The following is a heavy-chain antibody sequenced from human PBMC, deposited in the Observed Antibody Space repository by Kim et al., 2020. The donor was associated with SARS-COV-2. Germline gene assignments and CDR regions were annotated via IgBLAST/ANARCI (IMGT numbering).Heavy chain of an antibody. CDR1: GFTFSVYW. V-gene: IGHV3-7*01. D-gene: IGHD5-18*01. J-gene: IGHJ4*02. Sequence: GGSLRLSCAASGFTFSVYWMTWIRQAPGKGLEWVANIRQDGGEKNYVDSVRGRFTISRDNAKNSLSLQMNNLRVEDTAVYSCAGWLWSKKPFDYWGQG. CDR3: AGWLWSKKPFDY. CDR2: IRQDGGEK.